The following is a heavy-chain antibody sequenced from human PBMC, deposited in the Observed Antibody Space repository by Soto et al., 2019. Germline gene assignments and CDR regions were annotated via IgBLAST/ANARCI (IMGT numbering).Heavy chain of an antibody. CDR2: IGSGGDT. D-gene: IGHD3-9*01. Sequence: EVQLVESGGGLVQPGGSPRLSCAASGFTLSSYDIHWVRQATGAGLAWVSGIGSGGDTHYADSVKGRFNISREDGKNSLYLQMNNLRVWDTAVYYCTRKTPPTGMEVWGQGATVTVSS. CDR3: TRKTPPTGMEV. CDR1: GFTLSSYD. J-gene: IGHJ6*02. V-gene: IGHV3-13*01.